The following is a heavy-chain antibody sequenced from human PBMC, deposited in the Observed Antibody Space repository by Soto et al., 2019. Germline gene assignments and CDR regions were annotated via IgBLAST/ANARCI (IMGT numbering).Heavy chain of an antibody. CDR3: ARGIIWSRRGGYYSYGMDV. CDR2: IYYSGST. V-gene: IGHV4-59*01. D-gene: IGHD3-10*01. Sequence: QVQLQESGPGLVKPSETLSLTCTVSGGSISSYYWSWIRQPPGKGLEWIGYIYYSGSTNYNPSLXGRLPISVDTXXNXCXXKLSAVTAADTAVYYCARGIIWSRRGGYYSYGMDVWGQGTTVTVSS. CDR1: GGSISSYY. J-gene: IGHJ6*02.